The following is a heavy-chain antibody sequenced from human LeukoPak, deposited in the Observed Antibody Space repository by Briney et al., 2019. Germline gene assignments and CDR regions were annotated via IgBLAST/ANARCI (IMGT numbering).Heavy chain of an antibody. CDR2: IYHSGST. J-gene: IGHJ4*02. V-gene: IGHV4-38-2*01. CDR3: ARVDGSGSYARPDY. Sequence: SSETLFLTCAVSGYSISSGYYWGWIRQPPGKGLEWIGSIYHSGSTYYNPSLKSRVTISVDTSKNQFSLKLSSVTAADTAVYYCARVDGSGSYARPDYWGQGTLVTVSS. CDR1: GYSISSGYY. D-gene: IGHD3-10*01.